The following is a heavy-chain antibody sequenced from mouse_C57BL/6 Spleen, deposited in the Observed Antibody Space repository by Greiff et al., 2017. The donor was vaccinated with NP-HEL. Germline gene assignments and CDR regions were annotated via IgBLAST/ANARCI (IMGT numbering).Heavy chain of an antibody. J-gene: IGHJ2*01. D-gene: IGHD3-2*02. V-gene: IGHV5-6*01. CDR3: ARLSVRDYFDY. CDR1: GFTFSSYG. CDR2: ISSGGSYT. Sequence: EVQGVESGGDLVKPGGSLKLSCAASGFTFSSYGMSWVRQTPDKRLEWVATISSGGSYTYYPDSVKGRFTISRDNAKNTLYLQMSSLKSEDTAMYYCARLSVRDYFDYWGQGTTLTVSS.